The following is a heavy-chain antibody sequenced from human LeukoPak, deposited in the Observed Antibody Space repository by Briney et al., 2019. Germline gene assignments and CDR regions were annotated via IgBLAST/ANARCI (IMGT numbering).Heavy chain of an antibody. J-gene: IGHJ4*02. Sequence: PSETLSPTCAVYGGSFSVYYWSWIRQPPGKGLEWIGEINHSGSTNYNPSLKSRVTISVDTSKNQFSLKLSSVTAADTAVYYCAREEYYYGSGSYYMGDYWGQGTLVTVSS. CDR1: GGSFSVYY. CDR3: AREEYYYGSGSYYMGDY. V-gene: IGHV4-34*01. D-gene: IGHD3-10*01. CDR2: INHSGST.